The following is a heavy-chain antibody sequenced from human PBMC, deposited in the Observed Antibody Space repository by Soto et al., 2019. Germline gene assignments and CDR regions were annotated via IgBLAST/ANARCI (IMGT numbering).Heavy chain of an antibody. CDR3: AKGSADLPFDH. CDR1: GFNFSTYA. V-gene: IGHV3-23*01. Sequence: EVQLLESGGGLIQRGGSLKLSCAGSGFNFSTYALSWVRQAPGEGLIWVSSISGSGSATYYADSVRGRFGISRDNFKNMLYLQMNSLRAEDTAVYYCAKGSADLPFDHWGQGALVTVSS. CDR2: ISGSGSAT. J-gene: IGHJ4*02.